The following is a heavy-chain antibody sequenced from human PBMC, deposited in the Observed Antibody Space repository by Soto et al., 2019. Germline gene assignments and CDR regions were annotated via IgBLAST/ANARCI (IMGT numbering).Heavy chain of an antibody. V-gene: IGHV4-31*03. CDR3: LRGKDKDASSFWHH. CDR2: VHYSGTT. Sequence: PSETLSLTCSVSDDSMRSGGYYWAWIRQLPGKGRQWIGFVHYSGTTLYSPSLKSRVSISMQMSNTQFSLTLGSVTAADTAIYSCLRGKDKDASSFWHHWGQGTLVTVSS. CDR1: DDSMRSGGYY. J-gene: IGHJ5*02. D-gene: IGHD6-6*01.